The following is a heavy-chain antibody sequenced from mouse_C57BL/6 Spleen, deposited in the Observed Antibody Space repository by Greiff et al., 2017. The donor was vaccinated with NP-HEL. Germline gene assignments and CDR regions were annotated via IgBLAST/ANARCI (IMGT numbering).Heavy chain of an antibody. Sequence: QVQLQQPGAELVRPGSSVKLSCKASGYTFTSYWMHWVKQRPIQGLEWIGNIDPSDSETHYNQKFKDKATLTVDKSSSTAYMQLSSLTSEDSAVYDCARMGTTVVPQYYFDYWGQGTTLTVSS. CDR1: GYTFTSYW. J-gene: IGHJ2*01. D-gene: IGHD1-1*01. V-gene: IGHV1-52*01. CDR3: ARMGTTVVPQYYFDY. CDR2: IDPSDSET.